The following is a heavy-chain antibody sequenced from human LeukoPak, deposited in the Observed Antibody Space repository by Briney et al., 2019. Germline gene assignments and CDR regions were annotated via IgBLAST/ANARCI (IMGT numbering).Heavy chain of an antibody. CDR2: INPNSGGT. CDR1: GYTFTGYY. CDR3: ARGPWELLTVLDY. D-gene: IGHD1-26*01. J-gene: IGHJ4*02. V-gene: IGHV1-2*02. Sequence: ASVKVSRKASGYTFTGYYMHWVRQAPGQGLEWMGWINPNSGGTNYAQKFQGRVTMTRDTSVSTAYMELSRLRSDDTAVYYCARGPWELLTVLDYWGQGTLVTVSS.